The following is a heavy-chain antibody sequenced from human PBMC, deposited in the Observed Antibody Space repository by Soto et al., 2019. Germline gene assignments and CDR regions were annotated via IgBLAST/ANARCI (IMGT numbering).Heavy chain of an antibody. Sequence: EVQLVETGGGLIQPGGSLRLSCAASGFTVSSNYMSWVRQAPGKGLEWVSAIYSGGSTYYADSVKGRFTISRDNSKNTLYLQMNSLRAEDTAVYYCARVASSGISYIGGMDVWGQGTTVTVSS. CDR3: ARVASSGISYIGGMDV. V-gene: IGHV3-53*02. D-gene: IGHD1-20*01. CDR1: GFTVSSNY. CDR2: IYSGGST. J-gene: IGHJ6*02.